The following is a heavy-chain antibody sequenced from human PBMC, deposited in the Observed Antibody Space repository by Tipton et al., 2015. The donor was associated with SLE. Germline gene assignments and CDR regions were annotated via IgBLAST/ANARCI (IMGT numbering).Heavy chain of an antibody. D-gene: IGHD6-6*01. Sequence: SLRLSCAASGFTFSSYSMNWVRQAPGKGLEWVSSISSGSRYIYYTDSVKGRFTISRDNAKKSLYLQMNSLRAEDTAVYYCARDYRVAARHYYYYYMDVWGKGTTVTVSS. J-gene: IGHJ6*03. CDR3: ARDYRVAARHYYYYYMDV. V-gene: IGHV3-21*04. CDR2: ISSGSRYI. CDR1: GFTFSSYS.